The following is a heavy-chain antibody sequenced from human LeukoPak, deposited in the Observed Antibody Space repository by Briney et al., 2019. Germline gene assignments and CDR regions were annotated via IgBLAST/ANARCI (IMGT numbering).Heavy chain of an antibody. J-gene: IGHJ4*02. V-gene: IGHV3-43*02. CDR2: ISGDGGST. CDR3: AKDSGSFGVVICDY. CDR1: GFTFDDCD. Sequence: GGSLRLFCATSGFTFDDCDMHCVRQAPGKGLEWVSLISGDGGSTYYADSVKGRFTISRDNSKNSRYLQMNSLRTEDTALYYCAKDSGSFGVVICDYWGQGTLVTVSS. D-gene: IGHD3-3*01.